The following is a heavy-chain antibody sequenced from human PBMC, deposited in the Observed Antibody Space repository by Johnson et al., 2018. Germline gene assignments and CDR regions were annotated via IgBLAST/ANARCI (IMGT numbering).Heavy chain of an antibody. D-gene: IGHD2-15*01. J-gene: IGHJ6*03. V-gene: IGHV3-11*04. CDR1: GFTFSDYY. Sequence: QVQLVQSGGGLVMPGRSLRLSCAASGFTFSDYYMSWIRQAPGKGLEWVSYISSSGSTIYYADSVKGRFTISRDNAKNSLYLQMNSLRAEDTAVYYFARVGSGHYFYYYMDVWGKGTTVTVSS. CDR2: ISSSGSTI. CDR3: ARVGSGHYFYYYMDV.